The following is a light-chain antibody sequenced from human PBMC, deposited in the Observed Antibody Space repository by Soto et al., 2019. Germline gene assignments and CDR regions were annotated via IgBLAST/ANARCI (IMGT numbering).Light chain of an antibody. V-gene: IGKV3-11*01. CDR2: DAS. Sequence: EIVLTKPPPTLSLSPGEGPPLSCRASQSVSSYLAWYQQKPGQVPRLVIYDASNRATGIPARFSGSGSGTDFTLTISSLEPEDFAVYHCQQRHLWPINFGQGTRLEIK. CDR3: QQRHLWPIN. CDR1: QSVSSY. J-gene: IGKJ5*01.